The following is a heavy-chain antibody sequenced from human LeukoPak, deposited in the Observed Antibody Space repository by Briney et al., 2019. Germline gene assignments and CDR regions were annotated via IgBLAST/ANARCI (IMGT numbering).Heavy chain of an antibody. J-gene: IGHJ4*02. CDR1: GYTFTSYD. D-gene: IGHD3-22*01. V-gene: IGHV1-8*01. Sequence: GSVKVSYKASGYTFTSYDINWVRQTTGQGLEWMGWMNPNSGNTGYAQKFQGRVTMTRNTSISTAYMELSSLRSEDTAVYYCARGPGVWYYFDSSGSVFDYWGQGALVTVSS. CDR3: ARGPGVWYYFDSSGSVFDY. CDR2: MNPNSGNT.